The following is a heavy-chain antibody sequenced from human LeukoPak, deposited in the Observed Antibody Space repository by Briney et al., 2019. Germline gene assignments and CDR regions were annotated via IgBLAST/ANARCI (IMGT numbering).Heavy chain of an antibody. Sequence: SETLSLTCAVYGGSFSGYYWSWIRQPPGKGLEWIGEINHSGSTNYNPSLRSRVTISVDTSKNQFSLKLSSVTAADTAVYYRARRGRSTGYCSGGSCYRTAVMKYNWFDPWGQGTLVTVSS. CDR3: ARRGRSTGYCSGGSCYRTAVMKYNWFDP. CDR1: GGSFSGYY. CDR2: INHSGST. D-gene: IGHD2-15*01. J-gene: IGHJ5*02. V-gene: IGHV4-34*01.